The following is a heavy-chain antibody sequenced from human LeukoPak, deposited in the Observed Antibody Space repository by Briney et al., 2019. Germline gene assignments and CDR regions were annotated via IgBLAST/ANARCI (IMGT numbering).Heavy chain of an antibody. CDR1: GFTLSNYV. V-gene: IGHV3-30*04. Sequence: GRSLRLSCAASGFTLSNYVMHWVRQAPGKGLEWVAVISEGGSYGYTADSVKGRFTISRDNSKNTLYLQMNSLRAEDTAVYYCARKGGGSGSYDYFDFWGQGSLVTVSS. D-gene: IGHD6-19*01. CDR2: ISEGGSYG. J-gene: IGHJ4*02. CDR3: ARKGGGSGSYDYFDF.